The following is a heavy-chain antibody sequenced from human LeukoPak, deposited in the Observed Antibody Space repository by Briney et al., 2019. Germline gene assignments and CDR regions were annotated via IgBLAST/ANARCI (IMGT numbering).Heavy chain of an antibody. V-gene: IGHV4-34*01. D-gene: IGHD6-19*01. J-gene: IGHJ4*02. CDR2: INHSGST. CDR1: GGSISSYY. Sequence: SETLSLTCTVSGGSISSYYWSWIRQPPGKGLEWIGEINHSGSTNYNPSLKSRVTISVDTSKNQFSLKLSSVTAADTAVYYCARGPQGVAVAKIFDYWGQGTLVTVSS. CDR3: ARGPQGVAVAKIFDY.